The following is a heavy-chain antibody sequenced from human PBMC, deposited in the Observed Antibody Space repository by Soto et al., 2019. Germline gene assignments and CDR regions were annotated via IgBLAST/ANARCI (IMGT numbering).Heavy chain of an antibody. J-gene: IGHJ4*02. Sequence: PSETLSLTCTVSDGSISSGGYYWSWIRQHPGKGLEWIGYIYYSGSTYYNPSLKSRVTISVDTSKNQFSLKLSSVTAAYTAVYYCATGVWSGYYPTQPLFDYWGQGTLVTXS. CDR1: DGSISSGGYY. CDR2: IYYSGST. D-gene: IGHD3-3*01. CDR3: ATGVWSGYYPTQPLFDY. V-gene: IGHV4-31*03.